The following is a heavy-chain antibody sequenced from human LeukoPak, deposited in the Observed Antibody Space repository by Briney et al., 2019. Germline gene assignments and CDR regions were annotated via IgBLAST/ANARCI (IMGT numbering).Heavy chain of an antibody. CDR1: GFTFSSYS. V-gene: IGHV3-21*01. Sequence: PGGSLRLSCAASGFTFSSYSMNWVRQAPGKGLEWVSSISSSSSYIYYADSVKGRFTISRDNAKNSLYLQMNSLRAEDTAVYYCARDGVTVVRGVLDYWGQGTLVTVSS. J-gene: IGHJ4*02. D-gene: IGHD3-10*01. CDR3: ARDGVTVVRGVLDY. CDR2: ISSSSSYI.